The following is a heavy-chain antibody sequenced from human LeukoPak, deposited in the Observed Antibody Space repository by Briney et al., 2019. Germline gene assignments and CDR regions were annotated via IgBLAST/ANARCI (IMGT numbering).Heavy chain of an antibody. Sequence: ASVKVSCTGSGYTFTSYGISWVRQAPGQGLEWMGWISAYNGNTNYAQKLQGRVTMTRDTSTSTVYMELSSLRSEDTAVYYCARDHPLQKYDYWGQGTLVTVSS. CDR1: GYTFTSYG. CDR2: ISAYNGNT. J-gene: IGHJ4*02. D-gene: IGHD4-11*01. V-gene: IGHV1-18*01. CDR3: ARDHPLQKYDY.